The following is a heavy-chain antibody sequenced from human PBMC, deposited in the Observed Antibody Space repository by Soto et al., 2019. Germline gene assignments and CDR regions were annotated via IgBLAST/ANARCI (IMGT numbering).Heavy chain of an antibody. V-gene: IGHV4-39*01. CDR3: ATGGYDILTGYYSIAKFDY. CDR1: GGSISSSSYY. Sequence: SETLSLTCTVSGGSISSSSYYWGWIRQPPGKGLEWIGSIYYSGSTYYNPSLKSRVTISVDTSKNQFSVKLSSVTAADTAVYYCATGGYDILTGYYSIAKFDYWGQGTLVTVSS. CDR2: IYYSGST. D-gene: IGHD3-9*01. J-gene: IGHJ4*02.